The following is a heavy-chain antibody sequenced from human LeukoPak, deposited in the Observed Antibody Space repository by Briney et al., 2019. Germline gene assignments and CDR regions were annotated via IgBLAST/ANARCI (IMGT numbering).Heavy chain of an antibody. CDR2: ISSSGTYI. J-gene: IGHJ4*02. Sequence: GRSLRLSCVASGFTFSTYSINWVRHGPGKGLEWLSSISSSGTYIYSADSLEGRFTISRDNAKNSLYLQMNSLRAEDTAVYYCAKEKYSGDYYGASKYFDYWGQGTLVTVSS. CDR1: GFTFSTYS. D-gene: IGHD1-26*01. V-gene: IGHV3-21*01. CDR3: AKEKYSGDYYGASKYFDY.